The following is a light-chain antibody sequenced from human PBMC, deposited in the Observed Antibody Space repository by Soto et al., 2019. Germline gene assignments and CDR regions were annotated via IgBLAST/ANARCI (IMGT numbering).Light chain of an antibody. Sequence: DIQMTQSPSTLSASVGDRVTITCRASQSISSWLAWYQQKPGKVPNLLIYKASSLESGVPSRFSGSGSGTEFTLTISSLQPEDFATYYCQQYNSYWTFGQGTKVEIK. CDR2: KAS. CDR1: QSISSW. J-gene: IGKJ1*01. CDR3: QQYNSYWT. V-gene: IGKV1-5*03.